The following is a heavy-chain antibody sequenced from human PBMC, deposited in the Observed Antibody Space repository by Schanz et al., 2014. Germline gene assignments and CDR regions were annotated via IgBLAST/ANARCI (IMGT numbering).Heavy chain of an antibody. CDR1: GYNITSND. CDR3: ARGGYSSGWYDRDIAHFDY. J-gene: IGHJ4*02. CDR2: ISAYNGNT. V-gene: IGHV1-18*01. Sequence: VQSVHSGTEVQKLGASVKVSCKASGYNITSNDVTWVRQAPGQGLEWMGWISAYNGNTNYAQKLQGRVTMTTDTSTSTAYMELRSLRSDDTAVYYCARGGYSSGWYDRDIAHFDYWGQGTRVTVSS. D-gene: IGHD6-19*01.